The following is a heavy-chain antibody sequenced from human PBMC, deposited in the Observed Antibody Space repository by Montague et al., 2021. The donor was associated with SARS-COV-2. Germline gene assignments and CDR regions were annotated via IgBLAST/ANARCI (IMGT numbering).Heavy chain of an antibody. Sequence: SPRLSCSASGFTFSRYDMHWVRQATGKGLEWVSAIGTAGDTYYPXSVKGRFTISRENAKNSLYLQMNSLRAGDTAVYYCARYGDYADAFDIWGQGTMVTVSS. CDR2: IGTAGDT. CDR3: ARYGDYADAFDI. CDR1: GFTFSRYD. D-gene: IGHD4-17*01. J-gene: IGHJ3*02. V-gene: IGHV3-13*01.